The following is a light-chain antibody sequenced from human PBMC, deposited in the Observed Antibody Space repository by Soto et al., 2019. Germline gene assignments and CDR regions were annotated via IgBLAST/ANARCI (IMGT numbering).Light chain of an antibody. CDR1: SSDVGSYNY. J-gene: IGLJ1*01. V-gene: IGLV2-14*01. CDR3: SSYTSSSTV. CDR2: ESS. Sequence: QSLLTQPASVSGSPGQSITISCTGTSSDVGSYNYVSWYQQHPGKAPRLRVYESSNRPSGVSSRFSGSKSGNTASLTISGLQAEDEADYYCSSYTSSSTVFGTGTKVTVL.